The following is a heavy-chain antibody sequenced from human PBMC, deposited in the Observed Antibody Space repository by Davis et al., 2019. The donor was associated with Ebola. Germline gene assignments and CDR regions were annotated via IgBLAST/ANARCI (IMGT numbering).Heavy chain of an antibody. V-gene: IGHV4-39*01. Sequence: MPSETLSLTCTVSGGSVSSGSYYWGWIRQPPGKGLEWIGSIYYSGSTYYNPSLKSRLTMSVDTSKNEFSLKMSSVTAADTAVYYCARPHTSGWGDPFDVWGQGTMVIVSS. J-gene: IGHJ3*01. CDR3: ARPHTSGWGDPFDV. D-gene: IGHD6-19*01. CDR2: IYYSGST. CDR1: GGSVSSGSYY.